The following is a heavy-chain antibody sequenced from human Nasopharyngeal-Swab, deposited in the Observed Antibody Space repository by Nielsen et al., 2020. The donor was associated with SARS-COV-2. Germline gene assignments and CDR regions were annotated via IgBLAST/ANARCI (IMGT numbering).Heavy chain of an antibody. CDR2: IKTDGSGT. Sequence: GESLKISCTASGFTFSRYSMHWVRQAPGKGLVWVSRIKTDGSGTFYADSVKGRFTISRDNAKNALFLEMNSLRDEDTAVYYCIGSRASGWGICEYWGQGTLVTVSS. CDR1: GFTFSRYS. J-gene: IGHJ4*02. D-gene: IGHD6-19*01. CDR3: IGSRASGWGICEY. V-gene: IGHV3-74*01.